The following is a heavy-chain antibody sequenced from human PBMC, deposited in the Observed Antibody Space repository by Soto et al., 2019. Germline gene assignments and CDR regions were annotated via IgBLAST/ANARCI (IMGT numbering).Heavy chain of an antibody. V-gene: IGHV2-5*02. J-gene: IGHJ6*02. CDR2: LYWDDDK. Sequence: QITLKESGPTLVKPTQTLTLTCTFSGLSLSTTGVGVGWIRQPPGKALEWLALLYWDDDKRYSPSLKSRLTITKDTSKNQVVLTMTNMDPVDTATYYCVQSRCGGDCLQSYSSRSYYGLDVWGQGTTVTVSS. CDR3: VQSRCGGDCLQSYSSRSYYGLDV. D-gene: IGHD2-21*02. CDR1: GLSLSTTGVG.